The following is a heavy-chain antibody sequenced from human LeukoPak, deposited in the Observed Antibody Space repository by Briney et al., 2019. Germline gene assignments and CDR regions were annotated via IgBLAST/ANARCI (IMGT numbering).Heavy chain of an antibody. D-gene: IGHD4-11*01. Sequence: SDTLSLTCSVSGVSISTYYWTWIRQPAGKGLEWIGRIYNSGTPNYNPSLRGRVTMSIDTTVNQFSLKQTSVTAADTAVYYCAREKMTTITTRDYWGQGTLVTVSS. CDR2: IYNSGTP. V-gene: IGHV4-4*07. J-gene: IGHJ4*02. CDR3: AREKMTTITTRDY. CDR1: GVSISTYY.